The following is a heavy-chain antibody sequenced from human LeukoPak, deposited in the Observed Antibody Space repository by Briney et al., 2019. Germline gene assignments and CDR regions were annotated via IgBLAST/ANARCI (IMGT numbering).Heavy chain of an antibody. D-gene: IGHD2/OR15-2a*01. J-gene: IGHJ4*02. Sequence: GGSLRLSCAVSGHTFRSSWMDWVRQAPGKGLEWVASINPDGIKRYSADSVKGRFTISRDNARNSLYLQMDSLRVEDTAFYYCARDLAFSRLDYWGQGVLVTVSS. CDR1: GHTFRSSW. V-gene: IGHV3-7*01. CDR3: ARDLAFSRLDY. CDR2: INPDGIKR.